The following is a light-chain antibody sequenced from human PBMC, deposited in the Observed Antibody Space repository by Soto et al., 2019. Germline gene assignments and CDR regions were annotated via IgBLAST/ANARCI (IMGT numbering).Light chain of an antibody. Sequence: QSVLTQPPSASGSPGQSVTISCTGTSSDVGGYNYVSWYQQHPGKAPKVLIYEVSKRPSGVPDRFSGSKSGNTASLTVSGLQAEDEAAYSCSSYAGSNNVVFGGGTKLTVL. J-gene: IGLJ3*02. V-gene: IGLV2-8*01. CDR2: EVS. CDR1: SSDVGGYNY. CDR3: SSYAGSNNVV.